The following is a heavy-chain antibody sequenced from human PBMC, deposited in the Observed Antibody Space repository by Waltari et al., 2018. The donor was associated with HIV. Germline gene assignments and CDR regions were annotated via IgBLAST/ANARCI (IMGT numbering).Heavy chain of an antibody. CDR2: IKYSGST. Sequence: QVQLQESGPGLVKPSETLSLTCTVSGGSISSYYWSWIRQPPGKGLEWIGYIKYSGSTSYNPSLKSRVTISVDTSKNQFSLKLSSVTAADTAVYYCARGQQLSWFDPWGQGTLVTVSS. J-gene: IGHJ5*02. CDR3: ARGQQLSWFDP. V-gene: IGHV4-59*01. D-gene: IGHD6-13*01. CDR1: GGSISSYY.